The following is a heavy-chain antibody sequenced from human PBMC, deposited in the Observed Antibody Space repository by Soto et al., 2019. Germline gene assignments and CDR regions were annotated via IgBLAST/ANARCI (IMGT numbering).Heavy chain of an antibody. CDR1: GLIFSGYG. CDR3: GREGIGGTIFWGNRDY. V-gene: IGHV3-33*01. D-gene: IGHD3-16*01. J-gene: IGHJ4*02. CDR2: IRFDGSNI. Sequence: QVHLVESGGGVVQPGGSLRLSCAVPGLIFSGYGMHWVRQAPGKGLEWVAIIRFDGSNIEYADSVKGRFTISRDNSKTTLKLQRNSLRAEDTAVYDGGREGIGGTIFWGNRDYGGQGTLVTVSS.